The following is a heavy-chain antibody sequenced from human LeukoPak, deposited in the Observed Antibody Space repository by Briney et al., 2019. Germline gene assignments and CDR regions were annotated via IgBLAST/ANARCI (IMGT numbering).Heavy chain of an antibody. V-gene: IGHV4-59*12. J-gene: IGHJ5*02. D-gene: IGHD2-2*01. CDR2: IYYSGTT. CDR1: GGSISSYY. CDR3: AKGASHALS. Sequence: KPSETLSLTCTVSGGSISSYYWSWVRQPPGKGLEWIGCIYYSGTTDYNPSLKSRVTMSIDTSKSQFSLKLSSVTAADTAVYYCAKGASHALSWGQGTLVTVSS.